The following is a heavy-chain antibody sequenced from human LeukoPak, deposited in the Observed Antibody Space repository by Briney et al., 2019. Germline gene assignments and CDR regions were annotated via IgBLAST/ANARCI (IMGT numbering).Heavy chain of an antibody. CDR3: ARERFVVVPAAHYYYYYYMDV. CDR1: GGSFSGYY. J-gene: IGHJ6*03. CDR2: INHSGST. Sequence: SETLSLTCAVYGGSFSGYYWSWIRQPPGKGLEWIGEINHSGSTNYNPSLKSRVTISVDTSKNQFSLKLSSVTAADTAVYYCARERFVVVPAAHYYYYYYMDVWGKGTTVTVSS. D-gene: IGHD2-2*01. V-gene: IGHV4-34*01.